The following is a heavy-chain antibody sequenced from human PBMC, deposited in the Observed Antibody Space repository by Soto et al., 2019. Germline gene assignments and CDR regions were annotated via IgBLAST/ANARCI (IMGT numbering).Heavy chain of an antibody. V-gene: IGHV1-69*13. Sequence: ASVKVSCKASGGTFSSYAISWVRQAPGQGLEWMGGIIPIFGTANYAQKLQGRVTITADESTSTAYMELSSLRSEDTAVYYCARDSPSSSSGYWFDPWGQGTLVTVFS. CDR1: GGTFSSYA. CDR2: IIPIFGTA. D-gene: IGHD6-6*01. J-gene: IGHJ5*02. CDR3: ARDSPSSSSGYWFDP.